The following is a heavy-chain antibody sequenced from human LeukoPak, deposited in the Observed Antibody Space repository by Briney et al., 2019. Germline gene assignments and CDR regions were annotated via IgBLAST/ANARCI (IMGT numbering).Heavy chain of an antibody. D-gene: IGHD5-18*01. J-gene: IGHJ4*02. CDR1: GGSMSSSSYY. Sequence: PSETLSLTCTVSGGSMSSSSYYWGWVRQPPGKGLEWIGSFYYSGSTYYNPSLKSRVTISVDTSKNQFSLKLSSVTAADTAVYYCAKIRGYSYGSLDYRGQGTLVTVSS. CDR3: AKIRGYSYGSLDY. V-gene: IGHV4-39*01. CDR2: FYYSGST.